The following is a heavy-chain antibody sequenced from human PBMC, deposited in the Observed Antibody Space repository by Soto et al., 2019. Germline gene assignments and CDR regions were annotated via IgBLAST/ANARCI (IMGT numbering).Heavy chain of an antibody. Sequence: LSLTCTVSGGSIRNGDYYWGWIRQPPGKGLEWIGYVYYSGTTYSHPSLNSRVSISVDTSENQFSLRLTSVTAADTAVYYCVTVNLVGAAYYFDYWGPGALVTVSS. V-gene: IGHV4-30-4*01. D-gene: IGHD1-26*01. CDR1: GGSIRNGDYY. CDR2: VYYSGTT. CDR3: VTVNLVGAAYYFDY. J-gene: IGHJ4*02.